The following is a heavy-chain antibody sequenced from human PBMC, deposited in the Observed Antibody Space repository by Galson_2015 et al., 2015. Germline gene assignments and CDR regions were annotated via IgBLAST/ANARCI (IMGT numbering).Heavy chain of an antibody. CDR2: VNHSGST. J-gene: IGHJ6*02. V-gene: IGHV4-34*01. CDR1: GGSFSGYY. Sequence: LSLTCAVYGGSFSGYYWSWIRQPPGKGLEWIGEVNHSGSTNYNPSLKSRVTISVDTSKNQFSLKLSSVTAADTAVYYCARLGHGSGSYYKRTYYYYYGMDVWGQGTSVTVSS. CDR3: ARLGHGSGSYYKRTYYYYYGMDV. D-gene: IGHD3-10*01.